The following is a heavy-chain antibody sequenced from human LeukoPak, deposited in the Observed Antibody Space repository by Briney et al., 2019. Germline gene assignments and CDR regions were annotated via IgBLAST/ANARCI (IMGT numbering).Heavy chain of an antibody. V-gene: IGHV4-34*01. J-gene: IGHJ5*02. CDR1: GGSFNGYY. Sequence: SETLSLTCAVYGGSFNGYYWSWIRRPPGKGLEWIGEINHSGSTNYNPSLKSRVTISVDTSKNQFSLKLSSVTAADTAVYYCASRGFDPWGQGTLVTVSS. CDR3: ASRGFDP. CDR2: INHSGST.